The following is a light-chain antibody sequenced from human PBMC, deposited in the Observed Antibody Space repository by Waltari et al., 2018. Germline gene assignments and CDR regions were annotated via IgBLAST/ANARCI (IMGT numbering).Light chain of an antibody. CDR1: SSDIGAYKY. J-gene: IGLJ1*01. CDR3: ISFTSSVTYV. Sequence: QSALTQPASVSGSPGQSITISCTGTSSDIGAYKYVSWYQQHPDKAPKLISYEVSNRPSGVSNRFSGSKSGNTASLSISGLQAEDEADYYCISFTSSVTYVFGTGTRVTVV. V-gene: IGLV2-14*01. CDR2: EVS.